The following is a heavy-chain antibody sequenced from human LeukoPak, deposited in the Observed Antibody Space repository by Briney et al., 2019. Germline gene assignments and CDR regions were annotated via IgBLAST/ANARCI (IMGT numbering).Heavy chain of an antibody. Sequence: ASVKVSCKASGYTFTGYYMHWVRQAPGQGLEWMGWINPNSGGTNYAQKFQGRVTMTRDTSISTAYMELSRLRSDDTAVYYCARDITIFGLYLRGAFDIWGQGTMVTVSS. CDR3: ARDITIFGLYLRGAFDI. D-gene: IGHD3-3*01. V-gene: IGHV1-2*02. CDR1: GYTFTGYY. CDR2: INPNSGGT. J-gene: IGHJ3*02.